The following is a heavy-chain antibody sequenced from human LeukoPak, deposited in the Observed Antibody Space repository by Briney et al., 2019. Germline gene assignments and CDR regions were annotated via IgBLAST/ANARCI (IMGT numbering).Heavy chain of an antibody. CDR3: ARDPVGYFFDY. D-gene: IGHD6-13*01. CDR1: GGSISSYY. J-gene: IGHJ4*02. CDR2: IYYSGST. Sequence: SETLSLTCAVSGGSISSYYWSWIRQPPGEGLEWVGYIYYSGSTNYNPSLKSRVTISVDTSKNQFSLKLSSVTAADTAVYYCARDPVGYFFDYWGQGTLVTVSS. V-gene: IGHV4-59*01.